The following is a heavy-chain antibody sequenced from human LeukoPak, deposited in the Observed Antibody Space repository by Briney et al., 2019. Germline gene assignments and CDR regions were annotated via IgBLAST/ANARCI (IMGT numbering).Heavy chain of an antibody. J-gene: IGHJ4*02. CDR2: IRGDGESK. D-gene: IGHD3-3*01. V-gene: IGHV3-7*01. Sequence: PGGSLRLSCAVSGFTFSDYWMTWVRQAPGKGLEWVANIRGDGESKYYVDSVKGRCTISRDNAHNSVYLDMNSLTAEDTAVYYCGRENWEKYNNFWSGYVTVWGQGILVTVSS. CDR3: GRENWEKYNNFWSGYVTV. CDR1: GFTFSDYW.